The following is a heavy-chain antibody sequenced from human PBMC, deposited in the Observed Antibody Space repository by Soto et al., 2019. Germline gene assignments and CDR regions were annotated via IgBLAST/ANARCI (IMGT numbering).Heavy chain of an antibody. CDR1: GFTFSDYY. D-gene: IGHD3-10*01. CDR3: PRTYYYGTGYFQH. Sequence: QVQLVESGGGLVKPGGSLRLSCAASGFTFSDYYMSWIRQAPGKGLEWVSYVSGTGSTIYYADCVKGRFTLSRDNAKSSLYLQMNSLRAEDTAVYYCPRTYYYGTGYFQHWGQGTLVTVSS. J-gene: IGHJ1*01. V-gene: IGHV3-11*01. CDR2: VSGTGSTI.